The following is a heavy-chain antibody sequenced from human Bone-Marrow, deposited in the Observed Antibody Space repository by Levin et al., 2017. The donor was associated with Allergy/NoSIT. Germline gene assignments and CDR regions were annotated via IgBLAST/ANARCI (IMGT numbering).Heavy chain of an antibody. D-gene: IGHD3-22*01. CDR1: GYTFTGYY. CDR2: INPNSGGT. Sequence: ASVKVSCKASGYTFTGYYMHWVRQAPGQGLEWMGWINPNSGGTNYAQKFQGRVTMTRDTSISTAYMELSRLRSDDTAVYYCARAPNYYDSSGYYYNDAFDIWGQGTMVTVSS. V-gene: IGHV1-2*02. J-gene: IGHJ3*02. CDR3: ARAPNYYDSSGYYYNDAFDI.